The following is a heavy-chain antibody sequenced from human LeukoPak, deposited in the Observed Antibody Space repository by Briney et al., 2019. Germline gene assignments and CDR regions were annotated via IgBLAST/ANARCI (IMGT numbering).Heavy chain of an antibody. CDR1: GYPFTYYW. CDR3: ARVSSPSFASLWLDP. CDR2: IYPGDSST. J-gene: IGHJ5*02. D-gene: IGHD2/OR15-2a*01. V-gene: IGHV5-51*01. Sequence: GESLKLSCKGSGYPFTYYWIVWVRQMPGKGLEYMGVIYPGDSSTRYSPSFQGQVTISADKSITTAYVQWTSLKASDTAMYYCARVSSPSFASLWLDPWGQGTQVTVSS.